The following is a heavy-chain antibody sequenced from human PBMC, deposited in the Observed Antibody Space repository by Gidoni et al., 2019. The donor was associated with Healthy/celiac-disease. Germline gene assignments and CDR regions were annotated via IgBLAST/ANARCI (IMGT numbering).Heavy chain of an antibody. J-gene: IGHJ4*02. V-gene: IGHV2-5*02. CDR2: IYWDDDK. CDR3: AHSIPLLWFGELPAAFDY. CDR1: GFSLSTSGVG. Sequence: GFSLSTSGVGVGWIRQPPGKALEWLALIYWDDDKRYSPSLKSRLTITKDTSKNQVVLTMTNMDPVDTATYYCAHSIPLLWFGELPAAFDYWGQGTLVTVSS. D-gene: IGHD3-10*01.